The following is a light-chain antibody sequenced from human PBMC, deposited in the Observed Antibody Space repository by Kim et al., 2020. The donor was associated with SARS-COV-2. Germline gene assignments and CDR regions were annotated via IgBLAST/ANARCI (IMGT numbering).Light chain of an antibody. CDR1: KLGDKY. CDR3: QAWDSSTGV. Sequence: SSELTQPPSVSVSPGQTASITCSGDKLGDKYASWYQQKPGQSPVVVIYQDSKRPSGIPERFSGSNSGNTATLTISGTQAMDEADYYCQAWDSSTGVFGGGTKVTVL. CDR2: QDS. J-gene: IGLJ3*02. V-gene: IGLV3-1*01.